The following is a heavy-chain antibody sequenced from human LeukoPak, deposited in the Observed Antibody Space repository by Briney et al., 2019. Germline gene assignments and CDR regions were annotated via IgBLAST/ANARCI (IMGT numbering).Heavy chain of an antibody. CDR3: ARLTTEYFDY. Sequence: RPGGSLRLSCAASGFTFIIYSMNWVRQAPGKGLEWVSSISSSSSYIYYADSVKGRFTISRDNAKNSLYLQMNSLRAEDTAVYYCARLTTEYFDYWGQGTLVTVSS. V-gene: IGHV3-21*01. CDR2: ISSSSSYI. CDR1: GFTFIIYS. D-gene: IGHD4-17*01. J-gene: IGHJ4*02.